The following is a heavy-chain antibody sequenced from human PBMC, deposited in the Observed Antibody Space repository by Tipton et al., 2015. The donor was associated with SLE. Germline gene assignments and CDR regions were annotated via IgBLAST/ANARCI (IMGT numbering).Heavy chain of an antibody. CDR1: GFTFSSYS. CDR2: ISSSSSYI. D-gene: IGHD3-22*01. V-gene: IGHV3-21*05. CDR3: ARARVYYDSSGYYPDAFDI. J-gene: IGHJ3*02. Sequence: SLRLSCAASGFTFSSYSMNWVRQAPGKGLEWVSYISSSSSYIYYADSVKGRFTISRDNAKNSLYLQMNSLRAEDTAVYYCARARVYYDSSGYYPDAFDIWGQGTMVTVSS.